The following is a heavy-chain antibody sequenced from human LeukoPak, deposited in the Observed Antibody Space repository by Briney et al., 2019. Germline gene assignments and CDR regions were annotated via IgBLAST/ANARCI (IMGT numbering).Heavy chain of an antibody. V-gene: IGHV1-18*01. CDR1: GYTFTSYG. Sequence: EASVKVSCKAPGYTFTSYGISWVRQAPGQGLEWMGWISAYNGNTNYAQKLQGRVTMTTDTSTSTAYMELRSLRSDDTAVYYCARGGTIFGVVTPDDYWGQGTLVTVSS. CDR3: ARGGTIFGVVTPDDY. J-gene: IGHJ4*02. CDR2: ISAYNGNT. D-gene: IGHD3-3*01.